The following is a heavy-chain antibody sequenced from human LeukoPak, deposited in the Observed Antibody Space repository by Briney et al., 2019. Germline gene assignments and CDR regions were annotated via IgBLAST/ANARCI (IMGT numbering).Heavy chain of an antibody. Sequence: SETLSLTCTVSGDSISNFYWSWTRQPAGKGLEWIGRIHINGDTKYNPSLKSRGTISLDTSKNQFSLNRSSVTAADTAVYYCATPSYSSSWGTIDVWGQGTMVTVSS. CDR3: ATPSYSSSWGTIDV. J-gene: IGHJ3*01. D-gene: IGHD6-13*01. CDR2: IHINGDT. V-gene: IGHV4-4*07. CDR1: GDSISNFY.